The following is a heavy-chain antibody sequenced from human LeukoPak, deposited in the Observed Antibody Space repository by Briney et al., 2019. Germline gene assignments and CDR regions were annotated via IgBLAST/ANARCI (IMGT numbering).Heavy chain of an antibody. Sequence: SVKVSCKASGGTFSSYTISWVRQAPGQGLEWRGRVIPILGIANYAQKFQGRVTITADKSTSTAYMELSSLRSEDTAVYYCARDACCSGGSCYGNNWFDPWGQGTLVTVSS. J-gene: IGHJ5*02. V-gene: IGHV1-69*04. D-gene: IGHD2-15*01. CDR2: VIPILGIA. CDR3: ARDACCSGGSCYGNNWFDP. CDR1: GGTFSSYT.